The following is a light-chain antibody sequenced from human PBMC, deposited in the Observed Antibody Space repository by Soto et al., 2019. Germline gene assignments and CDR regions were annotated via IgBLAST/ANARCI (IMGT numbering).Light chain of an antibody. J-gene: IGKJ2*01. V-gene: IGKV3-20*01. CDR2: GAS. Sequence: EVVLTQSPRSLSLSPGEGATLSCRASQSVDSNYLAWYQQKAGQAPRLLIYGASNRATGIPDRFSGSGSGTDFTLTISRLEPEDFAVYYCQHYGSSLYTFGQGTKLEIK. CDR3: QHYGSSLYT. CDR1: QSVDSNY.